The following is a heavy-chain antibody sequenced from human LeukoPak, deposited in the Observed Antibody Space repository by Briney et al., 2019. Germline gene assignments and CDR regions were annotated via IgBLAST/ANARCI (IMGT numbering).Heavy chain of an antibody. Sequence: ASVKVSCKASGYTFTSYYMHWVRQAPGQGLEWMGLINPSGGSTSYAQKFQGRVTMTRDTSTSTVYMELSSLRSEDTAVYYCARGGAGVQLAFYGYFDYWGQGTLVTVSS. V-gene: IGHV1-46*01. CDR2: INPSGGST. D-gene: IGHD2/OR15-2a*01. CDR3: ARGGAGVQLAFYGYFDY. CDR1: GYTFTSYY. J-gene: IGHJ4*02.